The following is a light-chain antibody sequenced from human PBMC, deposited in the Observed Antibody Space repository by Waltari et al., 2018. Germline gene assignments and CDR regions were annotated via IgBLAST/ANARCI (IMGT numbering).Light chain of an antibody. Sequence: DIQLTQSPSSLYASVGDRVTITCRASQRIASYLHWYQQKPGKAPKFLIYSASSLQSGVPSRFSGSRSGTDFTLTINSLQPEDFAVYYCQQSYSSPFTFGPGTRVDIK. CDR2: SAS. CDR1: QRIASY. CDR3: QQSYSSPFT. J-gene: IGKJ3*01. V-gene: IGKV1-39*01.